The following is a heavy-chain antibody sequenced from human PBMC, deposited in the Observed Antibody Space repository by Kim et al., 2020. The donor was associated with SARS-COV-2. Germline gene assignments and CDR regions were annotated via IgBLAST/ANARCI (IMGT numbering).Heavy chain of an antibody. CDR3: AKGTEGAAGGWVAKGMDV. D-gene: IGHD6-13*01. CDR1: GFTFSSYA. J-gene: IGHJ6*02. Sequence: GGSLRLSCAASGFTFSSYAMSWVRQAPGKGLEWVSAIRGSGGSTYYADSVKGRFTISRDNSKNTLYLQMNSLRAEDTAVYYCAKGTEGAAGGWVAKGMDVWGQGTTVTVSS. V-gene: IGHV3-23*01. CDR2: IRGSGGST.